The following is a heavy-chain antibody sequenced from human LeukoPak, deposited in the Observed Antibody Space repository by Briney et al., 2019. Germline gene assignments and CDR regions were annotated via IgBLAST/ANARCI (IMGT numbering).Heavy chain of an antibody. V-gene: IGHV3-23*01. J-gene: IGHJ4*02. D-gene: IGHD2-15*01. CDR3: GKTTVGYSSGRYPGWPVDY. CDR1: GFTFNSYA. CDR2: IFGSGGSP. Sequence: GGSLRLSCAASGFTFNSYAMYWVRQAPGKGLEWISGIFGSGGSPHYADSVKGRFTISRDNFQNTVYLQLGSLRVEDTAVYYCGKTTVGYSSGRYPGWPVDYWGQGALVAVSS.